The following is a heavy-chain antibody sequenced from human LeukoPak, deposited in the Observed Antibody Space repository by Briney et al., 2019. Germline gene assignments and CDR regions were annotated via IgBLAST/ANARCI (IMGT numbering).Heavy chain of an antibody. CDR3: ARDRYSSGWYVRWFDP. Sequence: PSETLSLTCAVYGGSFSGYYWSWIRQPSEKGLGWIGEINHSGSTNYNPSLKSRVTISVDTSKNQFSLKLSSVTAADTAVYYCARDRYSSGWYVRWFDPWGQGTLVTVSS. D-gene: IGHD6-19*01. CDR2: INHSGST. V-gene: IGHV4-34*01. CDR1: GGSFSGYY. J-gene: IGHJ5*02.